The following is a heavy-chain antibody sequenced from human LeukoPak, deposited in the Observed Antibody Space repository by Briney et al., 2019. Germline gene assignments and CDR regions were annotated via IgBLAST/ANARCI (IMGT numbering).Heavy chain of an antibody. CDR1: GGSFSGYY. V-gene: IGHV4-34*01. J-gene: IGHJ6*02. CDR2: IYHSGST. CDR3: ARDDRGYYYYGMDV. D-gene: IGHD3-16*01. Sequence: SETLSLTCAVYGGSFSGYYWSWIRQPPGKGLEWIGEIYHSGSTNYNPSLKSRVTISVDKSKNQFSLKLSSVTAADTAVYYCARDDRGYYYYGMDVWGQGTTVTVSS.